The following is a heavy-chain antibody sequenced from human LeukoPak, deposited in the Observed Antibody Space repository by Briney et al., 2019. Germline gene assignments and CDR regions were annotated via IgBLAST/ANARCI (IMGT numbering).Heavy chain of an antibody. CDR2: ISYDGSNK. Sequence: PGRSLRLSCAASGFTFSSYAMHWVRQAPGKGLEWVAVISYDGSNKYYADSVKGRFTISRDNSKNTLFLQMNSLRAEDTAVYYCARGLVSGSQRGYFDYWGQGTLVTVSS. CDR3: ARGLVSGSQRGYFDY. J-gene: IGHJ4*02. D-gene: IGHD1-26*01. CDR1: GFTFSSYA. V-gene: IGHV3-30-3*01.